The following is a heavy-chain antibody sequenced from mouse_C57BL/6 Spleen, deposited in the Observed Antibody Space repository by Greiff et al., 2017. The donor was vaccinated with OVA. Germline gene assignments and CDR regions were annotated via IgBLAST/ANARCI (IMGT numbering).Heavy chain of an antibody. CDR1: GYSFTGYY. CDR2: INPSTGGT. J-gene: IGHJ4*01. V-gene: IGHV1-42*01. D-gene: IGHD2-10*01. Sequence: EVQLQQSGPELVKPGASVKISCKASGYSFTGYYMNWVKQSPEKSLEWIGEINPSTGGTTYNQKFTAKATLTVDKSSSTAYMQLQSLTSDDSAVYYCARKSLLWDYYAMDSWGQGTSVTVSS. CDR3: ARKSLLWDYYAMDS.